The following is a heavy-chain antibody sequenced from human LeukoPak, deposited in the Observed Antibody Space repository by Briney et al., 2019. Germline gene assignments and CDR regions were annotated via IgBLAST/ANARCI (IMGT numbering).Heavy chain of an antibody. CDR2: IYTNGSI. CDR3: AKTRSSPSWFDP. V-gene: IGHV4-4*07. Sequence: SETLSLTCTVSGGSISSSYWSWIRQPAGKGLEWIGRIYTNGSINYNPSLKSRVTISFDKSQNQLSLRLSSVTAADTAVYYCAKTRSSPSWFDPWGQGTLVTVSS. J-gene: IGHJ5*02. CDR1: GGSISSSY.